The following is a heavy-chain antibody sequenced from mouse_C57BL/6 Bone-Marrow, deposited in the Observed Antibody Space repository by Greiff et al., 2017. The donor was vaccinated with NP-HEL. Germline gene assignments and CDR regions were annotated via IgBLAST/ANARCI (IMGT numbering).Heavy chain of an antibody. V-gene: IGHV1-55*01. CDR2: IYPGSGSP. CDR1: GYTFTSYW. J-gene: IGHJ2*01. D-gene: IGHD2-10*01. Sequence: VQLQQPGAELVKPGASVKMSCKASGYTFTSYWITWVKQRPGQGLEWIGDIYPGSGSPNYNEKFKSKATLTVDTSSSTAYLQLSSLTSEDSAVYSCARGPYPGYYFDYWAKAPLSQSPQ. CDR3: ARGPYPGYYFDY.